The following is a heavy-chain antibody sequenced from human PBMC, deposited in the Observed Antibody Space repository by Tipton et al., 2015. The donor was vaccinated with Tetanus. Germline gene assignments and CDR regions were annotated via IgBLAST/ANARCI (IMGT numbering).Heavy chain of an antibody. CDR2: IYHRGST. D-gene: IGHD4-17*01. V-gene: IGHV4-31*03. Sequence: TLSLTCTVSGGTISSGGYYWTWIRQHPGKGLEWIGNIYHRGSTYYNPSLKSRVTISVDTSKNQFSLKLSSVTAAETAVYYRARVLPVNRAGWGQGTLVTVSS. CDR1: GGTISSGGYY. J-gene: IGHJ4*02. CDR3: ARVLPVNRAG.